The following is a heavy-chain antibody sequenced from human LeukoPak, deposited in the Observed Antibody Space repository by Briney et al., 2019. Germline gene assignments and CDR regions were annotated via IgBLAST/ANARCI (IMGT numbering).Heavy chain of an antibody. CDR1: GYSFTTYW. D-gene: IGHD6-19*01. V-gene: IGHV5-51*01. CDR3: ARIIGGIAVAGTYRNYYYYMDV. Sequence: GESLKISCKGSGYSFTTYWIAWVRQMPGKGLEWMGIIYPGDSDTRYSPSFQGQVTISADKSISTAYLQWSSLKASDTAMYYCARIIGGIAVAGTYRNYYYYMDVWGKGTTVTVSS. J-gene: IGHJ6*03. CDR2: IYPGDSDT.